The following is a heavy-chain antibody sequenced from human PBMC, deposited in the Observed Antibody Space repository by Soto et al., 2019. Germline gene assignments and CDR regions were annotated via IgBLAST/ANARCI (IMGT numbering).Heavy chain of an antibody. Sequence: QVQLQESGPGLVKPSQTLSHTCNVSGGPINSPDYYWTWIHQSPGKGLEWIGYLYFNGGTQYNPSLRTPISMSLDTSKKHFSLKMRSVTGADTAVYYCARGISKYSSWYEPHTWFDAWGQGALVTVSS. J-gene: IGHJ5*02. V-gene: IGHV4-30-4*01. CDR3: ARGISKYSSWYEPHTWFDA. D-gene: IGHD6-13*01. CDR1: GGPINSPDYY. CDR2: LYFNGGT.